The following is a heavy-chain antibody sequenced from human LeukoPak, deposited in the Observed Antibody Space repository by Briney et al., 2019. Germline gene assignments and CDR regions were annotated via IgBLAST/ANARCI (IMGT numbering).Heavy chain of an antibody. J-gene: IGHJ6*03. Sequence: GGSLRLSCAAAGFTFSSYSMNWDRQAPGKGLEGVSSISSSSSYIYYADSVKGRFTISRDNAKNSLYLQMNSLRAEDTAVYYCARVRDYYYYMDVWGKGTTVTVSS. CDR2: ISSSSSYI. CDR3: ARVRDYYYYMDV. V-gene: IGHV3-21*01. CDR1: GFTFSSYS.